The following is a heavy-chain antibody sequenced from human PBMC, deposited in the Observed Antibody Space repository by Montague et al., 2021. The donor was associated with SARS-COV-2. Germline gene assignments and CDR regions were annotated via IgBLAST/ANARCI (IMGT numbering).Heavy chain of an antibody. CDR3: ARHPPGYRYIDYLDV. D-gene: IGHD5-24*01. V-gene: IGHV4-59*01. J-gene: IGHJ6*03. CDR2: LYYSGRT. Sequence: SETLSLTCTVSGGSISSYYWSWIRQPPGKGLEWIGYLYYSGRTNXSPSLKSRVTIAVDTSKNQFSLRMNSVTAADTAVYYCARHPPGYRYIDYLDVWGKGTTVTVSS. CDR1: GGSISSYY.